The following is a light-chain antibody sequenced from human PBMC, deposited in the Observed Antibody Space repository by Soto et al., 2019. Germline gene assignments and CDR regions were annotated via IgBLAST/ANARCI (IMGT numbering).Light chain of an antibody. Sequence: DIYMTQSPSAKSASVVDRVTSTCRASQGISKYLAWFQQKPGKVPKRLIYAASSLQSGVPARFSGSGSGTEFTLTISSLQPEDFGTYYCLQHTSYPWTFGQGTKVDIK. CDR2: AAS. CDR3: LQHTSYPWT. J-gene: IGKJ1*01. CDR1: QGISKY. V-gene: IGKV1-17*03.